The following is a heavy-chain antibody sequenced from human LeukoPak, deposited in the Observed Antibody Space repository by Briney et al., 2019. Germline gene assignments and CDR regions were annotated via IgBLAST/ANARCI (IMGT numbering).Heavy chain of an antibody. J-gene: IGHJ3*02. CDR2: VCTGGDT. D-gene: IGHD6-13*01. CDR1: GFSFRNYD. V-gene: IGHV3-13*01. Sequence: GGSLRLSCSASGFSFRNYDMHWVRQPTGKGLEWVSAVCTGGDTYYAGSVKGRFTVVRENGKNTLYLQMNSLRAGDTAMYYCARRSAAAGIDAFDIWGQGTMVTVSS. CDR3: ARRSAAAGIDAFDI.